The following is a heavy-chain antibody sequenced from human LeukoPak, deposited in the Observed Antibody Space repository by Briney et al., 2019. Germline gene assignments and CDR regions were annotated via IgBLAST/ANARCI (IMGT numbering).Heavy chain of an antibody. CDR1: GFTFSSYG. Sequence: PGGSLGLSCAASGFTFSSYGMTWVRQPPGKGLEWIGSIYYSGSTYYNSSLKSRVTISVDTSKNQFSLKLSSVTAADTAVYYCARLLKIVVITSYNWFDPWGQGTLVTVSS. CDR2: IYYSGST. J-gene: IGHJ5*02. CDR3: ARLLKIVVITSYNWFDP. V-gene: IGHV4-39*01. D-gene: IGHD3-22*01.